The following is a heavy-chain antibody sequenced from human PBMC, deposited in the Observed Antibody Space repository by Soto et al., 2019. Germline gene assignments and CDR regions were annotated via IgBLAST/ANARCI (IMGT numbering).Heavy chain of an antibody. CDR3: ARDSPPREDYVWGSYRYQDY. J-gene: IGHJ4*02. Sequence: GGSLRLSCAASGFTFSSYSMNWVRQAPGKGLEWVSSISSSSSYIYYADSVKGRFTISRDNAKNSLYLQMNSLRAEDTAVYYCARDSPPREDYVWGSYRYQDYWGQGTLVTVSS. V-gene: IGHV3-21*01. D-gene: IGHD3-16*02. CDR2: ISSSSSYI. CDR1: GFTFSSYS.